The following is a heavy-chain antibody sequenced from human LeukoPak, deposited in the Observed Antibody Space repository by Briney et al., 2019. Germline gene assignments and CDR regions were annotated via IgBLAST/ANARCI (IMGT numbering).Heavy chain of an antibody. CDR1: GGTFSSYA. V-gene: IGHV1-69*13. D-gene: IGHD3-22*01. J-gene: IGHJ4*02. Sequence: GASVKDSCKASGGTFSSYAISWVRQAPGQGLEWMGGIIPIFGTANYAQKFQGRVTITADESTSTAYMELSSLRSEDTAVYYCARGPGDSYDSSGYYYPVDYWGQGTLVTVSS. CDR3: ARGPGDSYDSSGYYYPVDY. CDR2: IIPIFGTA.